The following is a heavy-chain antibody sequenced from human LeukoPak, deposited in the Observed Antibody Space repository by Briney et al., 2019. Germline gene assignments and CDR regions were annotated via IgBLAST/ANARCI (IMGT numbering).Heavy chain of an antibody. D-gene: IGHD5-12*01. CDR1: GGTFSSYA. Sequence: AAXVKVSCKASGGTFSSYAISWVRQAPGQGVEWMGGIIPMFGTANYAQKLQGRVKITTDEYTSTAYMELSSLRSEDTAVYYCARERGGYTLYFDYWGQGTLVTVSS. V-gene: IGHV1-69*05. CDR2: IIPMFGTA. J-gene: IGHJ4*02. CDR3: ARERGGYTLYFDY.